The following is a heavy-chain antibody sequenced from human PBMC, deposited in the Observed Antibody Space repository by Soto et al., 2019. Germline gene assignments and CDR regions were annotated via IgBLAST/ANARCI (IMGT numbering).Heavy chain of an antibody. V-gene: IGHV3-23*01. CDR3: AKNKGLRWENSCVAY. Sequence: QVSESGGGLGQPGGSLRLSCTVSGLTFRSFAMSWVRQAPGKGLEWVSTISGSGAGTYYADSVKGRFTISRDNSKNTLYLQMNSLRAEDRAGYYCAKNKGLRWENSCVAYWGQGTRVTGSS. J-gene: IGHJ4*02. CDR2: ISGSGAGT. D-gene: IGHD1-26*01. CDR1: GLTFRSFA.